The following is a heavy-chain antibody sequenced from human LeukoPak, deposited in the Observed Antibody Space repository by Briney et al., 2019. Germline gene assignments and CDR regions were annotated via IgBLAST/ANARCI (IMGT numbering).Heavy chain of an antibody. J-gene: IGHJ5*02. V-gene: IGHV3-53*01. CDR2: IYSGGRT. CDR1: GFTVSSNY. CDR3: AKVVLTGYSSDH. D-gene: IGHD3-9*01. Sequence: GGSLRLSCAASGFTVSSNYMSWVRQAPGKGLEWVSVIYSGGRTYYGDSVKGRFTISRDNSKNTLYLQMSSLGAEDTAVYYCAKVVLTGYSSDHWGQGTLVTVSS.